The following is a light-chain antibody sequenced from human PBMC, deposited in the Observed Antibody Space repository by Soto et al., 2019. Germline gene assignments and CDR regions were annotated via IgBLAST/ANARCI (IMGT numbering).Light chain of an antibody. CDR1: QDIRND. CDR2: DAS. V-gene: IGKV1-33*01. CDR3: QQYYNLPIT. J-gene: IGKJ5*01. Sequence: EIQMTQSPSSLSASVGDRVTITCLASQDIRNDLGWYQQKPGKAPKLLIYDASNLETGVPSRFSGSGSGTDFTVTISSLQPEDFATYSCQQYYNLPITFGQGTRLEIK.